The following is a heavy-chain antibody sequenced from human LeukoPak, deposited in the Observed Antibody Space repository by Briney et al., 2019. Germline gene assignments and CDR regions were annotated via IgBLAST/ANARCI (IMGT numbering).Heavy chain of an antibody. D-gene: IGHD2-2*02. J-gene: IGHJ4*02. CDR3: ARWAGYCSITNCYTAFDY. CDR2: ITPIFGTA. CDR1: GGTFSSYA. Sequence: SVKVSCKASGGTFSSYAINWVRQAPGQGLEWMGGITPIFGTANYAQRFQGRVTITADESTSTAYMELSSLRSEDTAVYYCARWAGYCSITNCYTAFDYWGQGTLVTVSS. V-gene: IGHV1-69*01.